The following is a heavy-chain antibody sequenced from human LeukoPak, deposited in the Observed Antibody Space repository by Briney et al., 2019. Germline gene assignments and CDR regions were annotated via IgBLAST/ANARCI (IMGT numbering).Heavy chain of an antibody. V-gene: IGHV1-46*01. Sequence: GASVKVSCKASGYTFTRYYMQWVRQAPGQGLEWMGIINSFGGDTTYAQKFQGRLTITRDASTSTVHIELSSLTSEDTAVYYCARDGSSVFGSVDFDYWGQGTRVIVSS. J-gene: IGHJ4*02. CDR3: ARDGSSVFGSVDFDY. CDR1: GYTFTRYY. D-gene: IGHD2-8*01. CDR2: INSFGGDT.